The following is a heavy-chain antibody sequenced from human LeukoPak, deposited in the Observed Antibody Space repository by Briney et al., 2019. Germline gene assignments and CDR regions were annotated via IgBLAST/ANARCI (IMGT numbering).Heavy chain of an antibody. Sequence: PGGSLRLSCAASGFTFSSYIMNWVRQAPGKGLEWVSYITSSSSPIYYADSVKGRFTISRNSAENSLYLQMNSLRAEDTAVYYCARDALPAAQDYYYYYMDVWGKGTTVTVSS. J-gene: IGHJ6*03. D-gene: IGHD2-2*01. CDR1: GFTFSSYI. CDR2: ITSSSSPI. CDR3: ARDALPAAQDYYYYYMDV. V-gene: IGHV3-48*04.